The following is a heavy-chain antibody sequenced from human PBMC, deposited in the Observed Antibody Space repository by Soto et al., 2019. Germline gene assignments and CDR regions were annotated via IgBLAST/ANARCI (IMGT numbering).Heavy chain of an antibody. J-gene: IGHJ5*02. CDR2: INHSGST. CDR1: GGSFSGYY. Sequence: QVQLQQWGAGLLKPSETLSLTCAVYGGSFSGYYWSWIRQPPGKGLEWIGEINHSGSTNYNPSLKRRGTISGDTAKNQFALKLRAVTAADTAGDYWARGPERRLRPPGNWCDPWGQGTLVTVSS. D-gene: IGHD5-12*01. V-gene: IGHV4-34*01. CDR3: ARGPERRLRPPGNWCDP.